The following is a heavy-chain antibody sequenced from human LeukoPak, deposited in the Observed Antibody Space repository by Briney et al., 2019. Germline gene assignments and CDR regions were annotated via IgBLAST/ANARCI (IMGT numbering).Heavy chain of an antibody. J-gene: IGHJ4*02. Sequence: SVKVSCKASGGTFSSYAISWVRQAPGQGLEWMGGIIPIFGTANYAQKFQGRVTITADESTSTAHMELSSLRSEDTAVYYCARVGMDCGGDCYDYFDYWGQGTLVTVSS. V-gene: IGHV1-69*13. CDR1: GGTFSSYA. CDR3: ARVGMDCGGDCYDYFDY. D-gene: IGHD2-21*02. CDR2: IIPIFGTA.